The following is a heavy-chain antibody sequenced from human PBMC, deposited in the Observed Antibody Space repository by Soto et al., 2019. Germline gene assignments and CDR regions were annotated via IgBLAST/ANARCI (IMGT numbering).Heavy chain of an antibody. V-gene: IGHV1-2*04. J-gene: IGHJ6*02. D-gene: IGHD3-16*01. CDR2: INPNSGGT. CDR3: ARVPLPGLNGMDV. Sequence: QVQLVQSGAEVKKPGSSVKVSCKASGGTFSSYAISWVRQAPGQGLEWMGWINPNSGGTNYAQKFQGWVTMTRDTSISTAYMELSRLRSDDTAVYYCARVPLPGLNGMDVWGQGTTVTVSS. CDR1: GGTFSSYA.